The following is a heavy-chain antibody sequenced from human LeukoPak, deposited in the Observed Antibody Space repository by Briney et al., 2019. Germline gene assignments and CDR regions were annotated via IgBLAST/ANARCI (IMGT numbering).Heavy chain of an antibody. CDR2: IIPILGIA. D-gene: IGHD3-22*01. Sequence: GSSVKVSCKASGGTFSSYASSWVRQAPGQGLEWMGRIIPILGIANYAQKFQGRVTITADKSTSTAYMELSSLRSEDTAVYYCASSSRDSSGTFDYWGQGTLVTVSS. V-gene: IGHV1-69*04. J-gene: IGHJ4*02. CDR1: GGTFSSYA. CDR3: ASSSRDSSGTFDY.